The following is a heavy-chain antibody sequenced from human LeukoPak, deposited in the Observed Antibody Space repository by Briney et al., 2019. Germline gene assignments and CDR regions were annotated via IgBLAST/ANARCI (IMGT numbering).Heavy chain of an antibody. Sequence: PSETLSLTCAVYGGSFSGYYWSWIRQPPGKGLEWIGEINHSGSTNYNPSLKSRVTISVDTSKNQFSLKLSSVTAADTAVYYCARSRRQPYDYWGQGTLVTVSS. D-gene: IGHD5-18*01. CDR1: GGSFSGYY. V-gene: IGHV4-34*01. CDR3: ARSRRQPYDY. CDR2: INHSGST. J-gene: IGHJ4*02.